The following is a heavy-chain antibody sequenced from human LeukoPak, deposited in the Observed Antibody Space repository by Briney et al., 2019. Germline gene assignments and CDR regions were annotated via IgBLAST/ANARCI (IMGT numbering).Heavy chain of an antibody. CDR3: ALVVVVDGRAI. D-gene: IGHD2-15*01. CDR1: GYTFTNYG. J-gene: IGHJ4*02. V-gene: IGHV1-18*01. CDR2: ISAYNGNT. Sequence: RASVKVSCRASGYTFTNYGFSWVRQAPGQWLEWMGWISAYNGNTNYAQKLQGRVTMTTDTSTSTAYMELRSLRSDDTAVYYCALVVVVDGRAIWGQGSLVTVSS.